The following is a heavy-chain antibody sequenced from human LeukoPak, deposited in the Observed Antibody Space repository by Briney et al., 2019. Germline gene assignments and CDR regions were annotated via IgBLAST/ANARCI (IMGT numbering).Heavy chain of an antibody. D-gene: IGHD3-22*01. Sequence: TSETLSLTCAVYGGSFSGYYWSWIRQPPGKGLEWIGEINHSGSTNYNPSLKSRVTISVDTSKNQFSLKLSSVTAAGTAVYYCARESQYYYDSSGYWNWGQGTLVTVSS. CDR3: ARESQYYYDSSGYWN. V-gene: IGHV4-34*01. J-gene: IGHJ4*02. CDR1: GGSFSGYY. CDR2: INHSGST.